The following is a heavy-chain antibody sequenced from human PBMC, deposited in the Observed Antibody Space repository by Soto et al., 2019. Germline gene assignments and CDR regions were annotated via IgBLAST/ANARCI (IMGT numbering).Heavy chain of an antibody. CDR2: ISSSSSYI. J-gene: IGHJ3*01. V-gene: IGHV3-21*01. CDR1: GFTFSSYS. CDR3: ARDLYCSGGSCYPPDAFDF. D-gene: IGHD2-15*01. Sequence: EVQLVESGGGLVKPGGSLRLSCAASGFTFSSYSMNWVRQAPGKGLEWVSSISSSSSYIYYADSVKGRFTISRDNAKNSPYLQMNSLGAEDTAVYYCARDLYCSGGSCYPPDAFDFWGQGTMVTVSS.